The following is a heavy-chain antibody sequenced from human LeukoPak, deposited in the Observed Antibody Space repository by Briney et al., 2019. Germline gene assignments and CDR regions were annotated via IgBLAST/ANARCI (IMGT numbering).Heavy chain of an antibody. J-gene: IGHJ4*02. CDR3: ARAYYYDSSGYQPFDY. D-gene: IGHD3-22*01. V-gene: IGHV4-39*01. CDR2: IYYSGST. Sequence: PSETLSLTCTVSGGSISSSSYYWGWIRQPPGKGLEWIGSIYYSGSTYYNPSLKSRVTISVDTSKNQFSLKLSSVTAADTAVYYCARAYYYDSSGYQPFDYWAREPWSPSPQ. CDR1: GGSISSSSYY.